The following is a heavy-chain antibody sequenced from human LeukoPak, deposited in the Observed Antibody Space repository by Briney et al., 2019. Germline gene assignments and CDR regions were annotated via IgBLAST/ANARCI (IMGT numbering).Heavy chain of an antibody. Sequence: ASVKVSCKASGYTFTGYYMHWVRQAPGQGLEWMGIINPSGGSTSYAQKFQGRVTMTRDMSTSTAYMELRSLRSDDAAVYYCARDGVWGNSFTDYWGQGTLVTVSS. V-gene: IGHV1-46*01. J-gene: IGHJ4*02. CDR3: ARDGVWGNSFTDY. D-gene: IGHD3-16*01. CDR1: GYTFTGYY. CDR2: INPSGGST.